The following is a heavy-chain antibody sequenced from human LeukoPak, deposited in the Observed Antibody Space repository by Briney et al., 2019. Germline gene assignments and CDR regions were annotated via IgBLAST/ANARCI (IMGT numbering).Heavy chain of an antibody. V-gene: IGHV1-69*13. CDR2: IIPIFGTA. J-gene: IGHJ4*02. D-gene: IGHD1-26*01. CDR1: GGTFISYA. Sequence: GASVKVSCKASGGTFISYAISWVRQAPGQGLEWMGGIIPIFGTANYAQKFQGRVTITADESTSTAYMELSSLRSEDTAVYYCARETAPSGSHDYWGQGTLVTVSS. CDR3: ARETAPSGSHDY.